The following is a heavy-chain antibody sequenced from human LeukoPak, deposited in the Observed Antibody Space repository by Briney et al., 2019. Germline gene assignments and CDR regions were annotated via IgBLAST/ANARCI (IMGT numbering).Heavy chain of an antibody. V-gene: IGHV4-31*03. CDR2: KYFSGSA. CDR1: GVSVSDGRYY. D-gene: IGHD2-2*01. Sequence: PSQTLSLTCNVSGVSVSDGRYYWTWIRQRPGKGLEWIGYKYFSGSAKYNPSLKSRLTISIDSSRNQLSLQLSSVTAADTATYYCATPYCSTISCLDVFNMWGQGTRVTVSS. J-gene: IGHJ3*02. CDR3: ATPYCSTISCLDVFNM.